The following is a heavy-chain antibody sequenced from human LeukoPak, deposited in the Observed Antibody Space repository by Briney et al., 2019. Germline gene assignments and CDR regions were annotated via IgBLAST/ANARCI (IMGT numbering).Heavy chain of an antibody. V-gene: IGHV3-23*01. Sequence: AGGSLRLSCAASGFTFSSYGMHWVRQAPGKGLEGVSAISGSGGSTYYADSVKGRFTISRDNSKNTLYLQMNSLRAEDTAVYYCAKWATASSYDNWGQGTLVTVSS. J-gene: IGHJ4*02. CDR2: ISGSGGST. CDR3: AKWATASSYDN. CDR1: GFTFSSYG. D-gene: IGHD2-2*01.